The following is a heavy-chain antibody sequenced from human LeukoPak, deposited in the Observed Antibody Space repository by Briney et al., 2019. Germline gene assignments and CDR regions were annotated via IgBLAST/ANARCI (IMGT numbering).Heavy chain of an antibody. CDR1: GYTFTSYG. CDR2: ISAYNGNT. V-gene: IGHV1-18*01. Sequence: ASVKVSCKASGYTFTSYGISGVRQAPEQGLEWMGWISAYNGNTNYAQKLQGRVTMTTDTSTSTAYMELRSLRSDDTAVYYCARVDDILTGFDYWGQGTLVTVSS. J-gene: IGHJ4*02. D-gene: IGHD3-9*01. CDR3: ARVDDILTGFDY.